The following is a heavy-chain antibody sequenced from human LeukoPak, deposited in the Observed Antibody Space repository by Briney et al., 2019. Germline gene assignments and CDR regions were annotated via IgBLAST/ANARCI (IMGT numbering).Heavy chain of an antibody. J-gene: IGHJ4*02. V-gene: IGHV3-48*04. D-gene: IGHD2-15*01. CDR2: ISTSGGSI. CDR3: ARGGLLPDY. Sequence: GGSLRLSCEASGFAFGTYAMNWVRQAPGKGLEWVSYISTSGGSIYYADSVKGRFTISRDNAKNSVFLQMNSLRGEDTAVYYCARGGLLPDYWGQGTLLTVSS. CDR1: GFAFGTYA.